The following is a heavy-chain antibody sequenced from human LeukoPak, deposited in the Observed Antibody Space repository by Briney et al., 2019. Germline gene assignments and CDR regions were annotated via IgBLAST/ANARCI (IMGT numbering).Heavy chain of an antibody. CDR1: GDSITSHSW. D-gene: IGHD6-19*01. J-gene: IGHJ4*02. CDR2: VHHGGAS. V-gene: IGHV4-4*02. CDR3: ASHVTVLGTRGFDF. Sequence: SETLSLTCAVSGDSITSHSWWSLVRHPPGKGLEWMGEVHHGGASNYDQSLESRVTISVDMTKNRFSLNLRSVAAADTATYYCASHVTVLGTRGFDFWGRGTLVTVS.